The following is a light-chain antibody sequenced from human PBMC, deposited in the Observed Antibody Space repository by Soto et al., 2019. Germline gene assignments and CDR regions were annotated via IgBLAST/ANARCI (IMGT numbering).Light chain of an antibody. CDR2: AAS. J-gene: IGKJ1*01. Sequence: DIQLTQSPSCLSASVGDRVTITCRASQGISSYLAWYQQKPGQAPKLLIYAASTVQSGVPSRFSGSGSGTEFTLTISSLQPEDFATYYCQQLNSYSWTFGQGTKVEIK. CDR1: QGISSY. V-gene: IGKV1-9*01. CDR3: QQLNSYSWT.